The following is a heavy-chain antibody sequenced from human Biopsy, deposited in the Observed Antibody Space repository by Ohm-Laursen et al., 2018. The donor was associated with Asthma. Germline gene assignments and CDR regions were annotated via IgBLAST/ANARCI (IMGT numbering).Heavy chain of an antibody. CDR1: DYTFNSAG. D-gene: IGHD3-10*01. J-gene: IGHJ6*02. V-gene: IGHV1-18*01. CDR3: ARAVDYSHYYGIDV. CDR2: ISVYNGNT. Sequence: ASVKVSCKTSDYTFNSAGITWVRQAPGQGLEWMGWISVYNGNTKVAQKLQDRVTMITDTSTSTAYMELRSLRSDDTAVYFCARAVDYSHYYGIDVWGQGTTVTVSS.